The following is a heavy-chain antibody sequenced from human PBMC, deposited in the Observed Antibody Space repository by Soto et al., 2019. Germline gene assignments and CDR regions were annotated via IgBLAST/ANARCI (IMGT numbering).Heavy chain of an antibody. Sequence: SETLSLTCAVSGGSISSGGYSWSWIRQPPGKGLEWIGYVYHSGSTYHNPSLKSRVTISVDRSKNQFSLKLSSVTAADTAVYYCARITMVRGGGWFDPWGQGTLVTVSS. CDR2: VYHSGST. CDR3: ARITMVRGGGWFDP. J-gene: IGHJ5*02. D-gene: IGHD3-10*01. V-gene: IGHV4-30-2*01. CDR1: GGSISSGGYS.